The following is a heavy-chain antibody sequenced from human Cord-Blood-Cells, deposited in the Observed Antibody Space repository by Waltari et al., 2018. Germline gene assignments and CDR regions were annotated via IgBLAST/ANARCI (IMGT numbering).Heavy chain of an antibody. CDR3: ARGGTRVRGSDY. D-gene: IGHD3-10*01. V-gene: IGHV4-34*01. Sequence: QVQLQQWGAGLLKPSENLSLTCAVYGGSFSGYCWSWIRQPPGKGLEWNGEINHSGRTNYNPSLRVRVTISVDTSKNQFSLKLGSVTAADTAVYYCARGGTRVRGSDYWGQGTLVTVSS. J-gene: IGHJ4*02. CDR1: GGSFSGYC. CDR2: INHSGRT.